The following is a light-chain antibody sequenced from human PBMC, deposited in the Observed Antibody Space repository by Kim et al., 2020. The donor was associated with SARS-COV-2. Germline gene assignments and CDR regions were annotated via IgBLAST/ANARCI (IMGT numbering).Light chain of an antibody. J-gene: IGKJ2*01. V-gene: IGKV3-15*01. Sequence: EIVMTQSPATLSVSSGERATLSCRASQSVSSNLAWYQQKPGQAPRLLIYGASTRATGIPARFSGSGSGTEFTLTISSLQSEDFAVYYCQQYNNWRPAYTFGQGTKLEI. CDR3: QQYNNWRPAYT. CDR1: QSVSSN. CDR2: GAS.